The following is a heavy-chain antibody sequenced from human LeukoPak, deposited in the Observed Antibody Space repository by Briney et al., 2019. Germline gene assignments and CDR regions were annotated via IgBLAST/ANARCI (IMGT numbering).Heavy chain of an antibody. V-gene: IGHV3-74*01. Sequence: GGSLRLSCAASGFTFSTSWMHWVRQAAGKGLEWVSHVSTGGSTTAYADTVKGRFTISRDNAKNTVYLQMNSLRAEDTAVYYCARSIGYGESWGQGTLVTVSS. D-gene: IGHD3-10*01. J-gene: IGHJ5*02. CDR2: VSTGGSTT. CDR1: GFTFSTSW. CDR3: ARSIGYGES.